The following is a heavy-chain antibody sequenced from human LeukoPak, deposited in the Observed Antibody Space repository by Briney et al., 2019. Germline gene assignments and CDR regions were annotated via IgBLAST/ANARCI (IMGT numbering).Heavy chain of an antibody. Sequence: PSETLSLTCTVSGGSISSYYWSWIRQPPGKGLEWIGYIYYSGNTNYNSSLKSRVTILVDMSKNQFSLKLSSVTAADTAVYYCARVPGYMIEDYFDSWGQGTLVTVSS. D-gene: IGHD3-22*01. CDR3: ARVPGYMIEDYFDS. V-gene: IGHV4-59*01. J-gene: IGHJ4*02. CDR1: GGSISSYY. CDR2: IYYSGNT.